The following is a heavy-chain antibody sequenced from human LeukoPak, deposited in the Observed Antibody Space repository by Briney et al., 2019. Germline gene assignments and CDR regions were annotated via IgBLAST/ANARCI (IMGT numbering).Heavy chain of an antibody. Sequence: PGGSLRLSCAASGFTFSTYEMNWVRQAPGKGLEWVSSISSGAKTIYYADSVKGRFTISRDNAKNVLYLQMNSLRAEDTAIYYCAREVTANPDGFDIWGQGTMVTVSS. J-gene: IGHJ3*02. V-gene: IGHV3-48*03. CDR3: AREVTANPDGFDI. CDR1: GFTFSTYE. CDR2: ISSGAKTI. D-gene: IGHD4-23*01.